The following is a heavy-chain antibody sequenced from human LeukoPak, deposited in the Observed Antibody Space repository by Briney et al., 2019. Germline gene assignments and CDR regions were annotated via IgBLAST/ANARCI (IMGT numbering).Heavy chain of an antibody. CDR2: FYSGVGT. Sequence: PGGSLRLSCAASGFTFSSYWMNWARQAPGKGLEWVSVFYSGVGTYYADSVKGRFTISRDNSKNTLYLQMNSLRAEDTAVYYCARGLNSDDWGQGTLVTVSS. CDR3: ARGLNSDD. CDR1: GFTFSSYW. D-gene: IGHD5-24*01. V-gene: IGHV3-53*01. J-gene: IGHJ4*02.